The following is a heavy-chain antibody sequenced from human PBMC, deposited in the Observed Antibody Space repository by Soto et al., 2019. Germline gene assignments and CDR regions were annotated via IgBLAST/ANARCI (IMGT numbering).Heavy chain of an antibody. CDR2: IYNNRSF. CDR1: GGSVSSGSFY. CDR3: ARVPLDYSNSHYFDF. V-gene: IGHV4-61*01. D-gene: IGHD6-6*01. J-gene: IGHJ4*02. Sequence: NPSETLSLTCTVSGGSVSSGSFYWSWIRQPPGKGLEWIGFIYNNRSFNYNPSLKSRVTISVDTSKHQFSLKLSSVTAADTAVYYCARVPLDYSNSHYFDFWGQGALVTVSS.